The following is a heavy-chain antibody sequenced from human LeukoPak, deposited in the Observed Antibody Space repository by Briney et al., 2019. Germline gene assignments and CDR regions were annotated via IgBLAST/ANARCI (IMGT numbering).Heavy chain of an antibody. D-gene: IGHD3-16*01. Sequence: PGGSLRLSCAASGFTLSSYAMNWVRQAPGKGLEWVSAIGGSGGNTNYADSVKGRFTISRDNSKNTLYLQMNSLRAEDTAVYYCAKPRAGLGASDIWGQGTMVTVSS. V-gene: IGHV3-23*01. J-gene: IGHJ3*02. CDR1: GFTLSSYA. CDR2: IGGSGGNT. CDR3: AKPRAGLGASDI.